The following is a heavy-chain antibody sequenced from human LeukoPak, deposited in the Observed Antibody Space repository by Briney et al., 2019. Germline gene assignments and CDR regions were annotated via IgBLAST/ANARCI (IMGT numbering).Heavy chain of an antibody. CDR2: IYYSGSN. CDR3: ARSRGLYNWFDP. Sequence: SETLSLTCTVSGGSISSYYWSWIRHPPGKGLEWIGYIYYSGSNNYNPSLKSRVTISVDTSKNQFSLKLSSVTAADTAVYYCARSRGLYNWFDPWGQGTLVTVSS. CDR1: GGSISSYY. J-gene: IGHJ5*02. D-gene: IGHD4/OR15-4a*01. V-gene: IGHV4-59*01.